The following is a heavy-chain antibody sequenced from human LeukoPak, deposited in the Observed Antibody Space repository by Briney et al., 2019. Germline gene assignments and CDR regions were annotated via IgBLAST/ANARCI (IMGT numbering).Heavy chain of an antibody. J-gene: IGHJ4*02. Sequence: PGGSLRLSCVGSGFIFSNYAMNWVRQAPGKGLEWVSTISAAGDVTYHADSVKGRFTISRDNSKNELFMQMNSLRAEDTAVYYCAKKRGETGDYFDYWAQGTLVTVSS. V-gene: IGHV3-23*01. D-gene: IGHD7-27*01. CDR2: ISAAGDVT. CDR3: AKKRGETGDYFDY. CDR1: GFIFSNYA.